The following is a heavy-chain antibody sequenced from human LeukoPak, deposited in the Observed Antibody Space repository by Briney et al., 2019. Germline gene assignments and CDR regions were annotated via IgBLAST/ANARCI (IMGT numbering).Heavy chain of an antibody. Sequence: GGSLRLSCAASGFTFSSYAMHWVRQAPGKGLEWVAVISYDGSNKYYADSMKGRFTISRDNSKNTLYLQMNSLRAEDTAVYYCARDMRSGLYEFDYWGQGTLVTVSS. CDR1: GFTFSSYA. CDR2: ISYDGSNK. D-gene: IGHD6-19*01. CDR3: ARDMRSGLYEFDY. V-gene: IGHV3-30-3*01. J-gene: IGHJ4*02.